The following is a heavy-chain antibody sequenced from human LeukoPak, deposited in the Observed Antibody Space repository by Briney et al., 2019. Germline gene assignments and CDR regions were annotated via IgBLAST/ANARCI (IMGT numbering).Heavy chain of an antibody. J-gene: IGHJ6*02. CDR3: ARDLRVRNYDFWSGRNYYYYGMDV. CDR1: GFTFSSYG. V-gene: IGHV3-33*01. Sequence: GGSLRLSCAASGFTFSSYGMHWVRQAPGKGLEWAAVIWYDGSNKYYADSVKGRFTISRDNSKNTLYLQMNSLRAEDTAVYYCARDLRVRNYDFWSGRNYYYYGMDVWGQGTTVTVSS. CDR2: IWYDGSNK. D-gene: IGHD3-3*01.